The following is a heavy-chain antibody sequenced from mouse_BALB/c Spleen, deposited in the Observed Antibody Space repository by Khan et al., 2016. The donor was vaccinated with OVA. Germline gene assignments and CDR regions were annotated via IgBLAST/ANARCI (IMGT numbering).Heavy chain of an antibody. CDR1: GYTFTTAG. CDR2: INTHSGVP. D-gene: IGHD2-14*01. V-gene: IGHV9-4*02. J-gene: IGHJ4*01. Sequence: QIQLVQSGPELKKPGETVRISCKASGYTFTTAGIQWVQKMPGKGLKWIGCINTHSGVPKYAEDFKGRFAFSLEISVNTAYLQITNLKNEDTATYYCARGAAAYYRNDGGAMEYWGQGTSVTVSS. CDR3: ARGAAAYYRNDGGAMEY.